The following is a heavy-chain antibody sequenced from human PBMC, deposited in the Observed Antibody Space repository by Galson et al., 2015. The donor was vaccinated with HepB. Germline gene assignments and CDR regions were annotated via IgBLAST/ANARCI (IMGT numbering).Heavy chain of an antibody. D-gene: IGHD5-18*01. CDR2: ISSSSSFI. CDR1: GFTFSRYS. V-gene: IGHV3-21*01. Sequence: SLRLSCAASGFTFSRYSMTWVRQAPGEGLEWVSSISSSSSFIYYAESVKGRFTISRDNAKNSLYLHMNSLRAEDTAVYYCARDSPPHYEDSYGFYSNFYYMDVWCRGTTVTVSS. CDR3: ARDSPPHYEDSYGFYSNFYYMDV. J-gene: IGHJ6*03.